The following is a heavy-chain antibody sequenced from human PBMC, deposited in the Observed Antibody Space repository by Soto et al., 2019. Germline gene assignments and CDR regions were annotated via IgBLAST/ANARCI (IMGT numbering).Heavy chain of an antibody. CDR3: TRSGGSTSPATRYFEY. CDR2: ISFDGNIK. Sequence: GGSLRLSCAASGFTFRSYTMHWVRQAPGKGLEWVTLISFDGNIKYFADSVKGRFAVSRDNSQSTLYLQMDSLTVEDTALYYCTRSGGSTSPATRYFEYWGQGILVTVSS. D-gene: IGHD3-16*01. CDR1: GFTFRSYT. V-gene: IGHV3-30*09. J-gene: IGHJ4*02.